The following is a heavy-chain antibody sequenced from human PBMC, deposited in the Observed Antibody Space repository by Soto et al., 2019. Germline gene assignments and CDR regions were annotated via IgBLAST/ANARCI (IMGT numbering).Heavy chain of an antibody. Sequence: QVQLVQSGAEVKKPGSSVKVSCKASGGTFSSYAISWVRQAPGQGLEWMGGIIPIFGTANYAQKFQGRVTLTADESTSTAYMELSSLRSEDTAVYYCARGTYYYDSSGYYQYFDYWGQGTLVTVSS. CDR3: ARGTYYYDSSGYYQYFDY. J-gene: IGHJ4*02. V-gene: IGHV1-69*01. CDR1: GGTFSSYA. CDR2: IIPIFGTA. D-gene: IGHD3-22*01.